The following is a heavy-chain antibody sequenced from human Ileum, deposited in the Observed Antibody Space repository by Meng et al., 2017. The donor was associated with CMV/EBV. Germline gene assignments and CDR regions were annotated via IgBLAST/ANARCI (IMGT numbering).Heavy chain of an antibody. J-gene: IGHJ5*02. CDR1: GASIRDSGYH. D-gene: IGHD3-22*01. CDR3: ARDASGYHWFGP. V-gene: IGHV4-39*07. CDR2: IYGSGTT. Sequence: SETLSLTCSVSGASIRDSGYHWGWIRQPPGKGLEWIGNIYGSGTTFYNPSLKSRLTISVDTSKNQFSLKLSSVTAADTAVYYCARDASGYHWFGPWGQGTLVTVSS.